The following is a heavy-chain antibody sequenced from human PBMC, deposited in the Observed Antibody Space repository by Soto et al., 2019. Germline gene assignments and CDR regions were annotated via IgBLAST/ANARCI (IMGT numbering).Heavy chain of an antibody. CDR1: GFTFSSYW. D-gene: IGHD3-9*01. V-gene: IGHV3-7*01. Sequence: PGGSLRLSCAASGFTFSSYWMSWVRQAPGKGLEWVANIKQDGSEKYYVDSVKGRFTISRDNAKNSLYLQMNSLRAEDTAVYYCARDGVIRYFDWLFLGSEYYYYYMDVWGKGTTVTVSS. CDR3: ARDGVIRYFDWLFLGSEYYYYYMDV. J-gene: IGHJ6*03. CDR2: IKQDGSEK.